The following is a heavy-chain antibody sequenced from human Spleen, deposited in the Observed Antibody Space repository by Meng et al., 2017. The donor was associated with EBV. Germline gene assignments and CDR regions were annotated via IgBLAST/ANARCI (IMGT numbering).Heavy chain of an antibody. CDR2: INTDTGNP. Sequence: QVQLVHSGSELKKPGASVKVSCKTSGYTFISYAMNWSRPAPGQGLEWMGWINTDTGNPTYSQGFTGRFVFSVDTSVSTAYLLISSLKAEDTAIYYCASHSGRLYWGQGTLVTVSS. D-gene: IGHD2-15*01. V-gene: IGHV7-4-1*02. CDR3: ASHSGRLY. J-gene: IGHJ4*02. CDR1: GYTFISYA.